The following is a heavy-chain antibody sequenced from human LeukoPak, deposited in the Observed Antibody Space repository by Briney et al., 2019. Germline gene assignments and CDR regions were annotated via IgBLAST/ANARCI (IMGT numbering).Heavy chain of an antibody. J-gene: IGHJ4*02. D-gene: IGHD2-2*01. CDR1: GFTFSSYW. V-gene: IGHV3-7*01. CDR3: ARDPPLGYCSSTSCWGGFDY. CDR2: IKRDGSEK. Sequence: GGSLRLSCAASGFTFSSYWMSWVRQTPGKGLEWVANIKRDGSEKYYVDSVKGRFTISRDNAKNSLYLQMNSLRAEDTAVYYCARDPPLGYCSSTSCWGGFDYWGQGTLVTVSS.